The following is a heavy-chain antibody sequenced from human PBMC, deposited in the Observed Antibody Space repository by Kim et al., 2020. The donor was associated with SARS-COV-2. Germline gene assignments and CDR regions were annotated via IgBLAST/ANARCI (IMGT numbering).Heavy chain of an antibody. V-gene: IGHV1-3*01. CDR2: INADSGDT. CDR1: GYTFSNYV. J-gene: IGHJ4*02. CDR3: ASRSNSVTWPLFDY. Sequence: ASVKVSCKTSGYTFSNYVIHWLRQTPGQRLEWMAWINADSGDTRYSQKLQGRIALTRDKSASTAYMELGGLTSADAGVYYCASRSNSVTWPLFDYWGQGT. D-gene: IGHD6-13*01.